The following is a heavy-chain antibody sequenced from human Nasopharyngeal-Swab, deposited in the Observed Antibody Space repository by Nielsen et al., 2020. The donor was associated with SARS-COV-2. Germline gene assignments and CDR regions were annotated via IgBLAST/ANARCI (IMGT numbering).Heavy chain of an antibody. CDR2: ISYDGSNK. CDR3: ARPLTGYYYFDY. J-gene: IGHJ4*02. CDR1: GFTFSHYA. Sequence: GESLKISCATSGFTFSHYAIHWVRQAPGKGLEWVAVISYDGSNKYYADSVKGRFTISRDNSKNTLYLQMNSLRAEDTAVYYCARPLTGYYYFDYWGQGTLVTVSS. D-gene: IGHD3-9*01. V-gene: IGHV3-30*04.